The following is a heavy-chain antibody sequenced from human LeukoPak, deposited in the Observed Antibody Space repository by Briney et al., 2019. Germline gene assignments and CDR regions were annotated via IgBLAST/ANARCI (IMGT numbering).Heavy chain of an antibody. J-gene: IGHJ5*02. V-gene: IGHV3-30*04. CDR1: GFTFSSYA. CDR2: ISYDGSNK. D-gene: IGHD6-19*01. CDR3: ARDPEYSSGWYYSPNWFDP. Sequence: GRSLRLSCAASGFTFSSYAMHWVRQAPGKGLEWVAVISYDGSNKYYADSVKGRFTISRDNSKNTLYLQMNSLRAEDTAVYYCARDPEYSSGWYYSPNWFDPWGQGTLVTVSS.